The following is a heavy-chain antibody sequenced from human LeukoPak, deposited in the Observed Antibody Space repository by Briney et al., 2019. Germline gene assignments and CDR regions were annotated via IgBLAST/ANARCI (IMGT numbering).Heavy chain of an antibody. CDR2: IYYSGST. D-gene: IGHD3-22*01. CDR3: ARGYYYDSSGYYRTFDY. J-gene: IGHJ4*02. V-gene: IGHV4-59*01. Sequence: SETLSLTCTVSGGSISSYYWSWIRQPPGKGLEWIGYIYYSGSTNYNPSLKSRVTISVDTSKNQFSLKLSSVTAADTAVYYCARGYYYDSSGYYRTFDYWGQGTLVTVSS. CDR1: GGSISSYY.